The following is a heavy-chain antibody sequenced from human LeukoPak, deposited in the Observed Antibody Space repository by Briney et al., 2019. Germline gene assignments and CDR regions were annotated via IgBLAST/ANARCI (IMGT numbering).Heavy chain of an antibody. CDR2: ISAYNGNT. V-gene: IGHV1-18*01. CDR1: GYTFSNYG. CDR3: ARDGNARITMIVVVPYGMDV. J-gene: IGHJ6*02. D-gene: IGHD3-22*01. Sequence: ASVKVSCKTSGYTFSNYGISWVRQAPGQGLEWMGWISAYNGNTNYAQKLQGRVTMTTDTSTSTAYMELRSLRSDDTAVYYCARDGNARITMIVVVPYGMDVWGQGTTVTVSS.